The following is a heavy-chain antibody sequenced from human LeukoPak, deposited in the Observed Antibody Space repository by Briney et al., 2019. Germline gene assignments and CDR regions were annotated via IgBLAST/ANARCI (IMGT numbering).Heavy chain of an antibody. CDR1: GYTFTGCY. CDR2: INPNSGGT. J-gene: IGHJ5*02. Sequence: ASVKVSCKASGYTFTGCYMHWVRQAPGQGLEWMGWINPNSGGTNYAQKLQGGVTMTTDTSTSTAYMELRSLRSDDTAVYYCARFITMVRGAQPRSNWFDPWGQGTLVTVSS. D-gene: IGHD3-10*01. CDR3: ARFITMVRGAQPRSNWFDP. V-gene: IGHV1-2*02.